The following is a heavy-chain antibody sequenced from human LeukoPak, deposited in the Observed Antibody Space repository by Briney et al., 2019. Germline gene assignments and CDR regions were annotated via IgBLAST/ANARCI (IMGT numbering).Heavy chain of an antibody. Sequence: ASVKVSCKASGGTFSSYAISWARQAPGQGLEWMGRIIPILGIANYAQKFQGRVTITADKSTSTAYMELSSLRSEDTAVYYCARDPSGYSYGQLGYWGQGTLVTVSS. D-gene: IGHD5-18*01. CDR1: GGTFSSYA. CDR2: IIPILGIA. J-gene: IGHJ4*02. CDR3: ARDPSGYSYGQLGY. V-gene: IGHV1-69*04.